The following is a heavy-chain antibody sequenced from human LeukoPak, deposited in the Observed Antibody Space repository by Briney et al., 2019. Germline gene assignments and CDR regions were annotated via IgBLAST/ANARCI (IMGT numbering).Heavy chain of an antibody. J-gene: IGHJ4*02. V-gene: IGHV3-21*01. CDR1: GFTFSSYS. Sequence: GGSLRLSCAASGFTFSSYSKNWVRQAPGKGLEWVSSISSRSSYIYYADSVKGRFTISRDNAKNSLYLQMDSLRAEDTAVYYCARDPLSSGGDYWGQGTLVTVSS. D-gene: IGHD6-19*01. CDR2: ISSRSSYI. CDR3: ARDPLSSGGDY.